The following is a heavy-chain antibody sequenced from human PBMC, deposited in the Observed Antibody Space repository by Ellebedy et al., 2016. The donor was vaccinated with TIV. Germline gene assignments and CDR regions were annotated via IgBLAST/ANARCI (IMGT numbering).Heavy chain of an antibody. J-gene: IGHJ4*02. CDR3: ARDYGDYWGAIDY. CDR2: ISSSSSTI. Sequence: GESLKISXAASGFTFSSYSMNWVRQAPEKGLEWVSYISSSSSTIYYADSVKGRFTISRDNAKNSLYLQMNSLRDEDTAVYYCARDYGDYWGAIDYWGQGTLVTVSS. V-gene: IGHV3-48*02. D-gene: IGHD4-17*01. CDR1: GFTFSSYS.